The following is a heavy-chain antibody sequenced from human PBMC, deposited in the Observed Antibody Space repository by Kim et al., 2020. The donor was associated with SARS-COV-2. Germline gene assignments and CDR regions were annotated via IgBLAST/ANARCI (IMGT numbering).Heavy chain of an antibody. V-gene: IGHV1-2*02. CDR3: AREVGLAAPTSH. J-gene: IGHJ4*02. Sequence: ASVKVSCKASGYTFTGYYMHWVRQAPGQGLEWMGWINPNSGGTNYAQKFQGRVTMTRDTSISTAYMELSRLRSDDTAVYYCAREVGLAAPTSHWGQGTLVTVSS. CDR1: GYTFTGYY. D-gene: IGHD6-13*01. CDR2: INPNSGGT.